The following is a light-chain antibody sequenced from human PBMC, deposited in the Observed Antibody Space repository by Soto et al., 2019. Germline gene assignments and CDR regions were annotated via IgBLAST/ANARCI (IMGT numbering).Light chain of an antibody. CDR2: GAS. CDR1: QSVSNNY. Sequence: KLSPAAVSLSKEERVTLSCRASQSVSNNYLAWYQQKSGQAPRLLIYGASRRATGIPDRFSGSGYGTEFTLTIRSLEPDDFATYSCEPAGGMWPFAEGTMVAIK. V-gene: IGKV3-20*02. J-gene: IGKJ1*01. CDR3: EPAGGMWP.